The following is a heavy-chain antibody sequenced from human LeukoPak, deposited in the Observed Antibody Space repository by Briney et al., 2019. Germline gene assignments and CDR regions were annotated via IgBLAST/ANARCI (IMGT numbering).Heavy chain of an antibody. J-gene: IGHJ5*02. CDR3: ARPLFGSGSYYTRLDP. CDR1: GSSFTSYW. V-gene: IGHV5-51*01. D-gene: IGHD3-10*01. CDR2: IYPGDSDT. Sequence: GESLKISCKASGSSFTSYWIGWVRQMPGKGLEWMGIIYPGDSDTRYSPSFQGQVTISADKSTSTAYLQWSSLKASDTAMYYCARPLFGSGSYYTRLDPWGQGTLVTVSS.